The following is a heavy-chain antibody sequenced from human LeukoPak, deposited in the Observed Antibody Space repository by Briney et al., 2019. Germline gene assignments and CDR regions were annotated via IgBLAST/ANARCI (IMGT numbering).Heavy chain of an antibody. D-gene: IGHD1-26*01. V-gene: IGHV4-59*01. CDR2: IYYSGST. J-gene: IGHJ5*02. CDR3: ARGGIVAPNWFDP. Sequence: PSETLSLTCTVSGGSISSYYWSWIRQPPGKGLEWIGYIYYSGSTNYNPSLKSRVTISVDTSKNQFSLKLSSVTAADTAVYYYARGGIVAPNWFDPWGQGTLVTVSS. CDR1: GGSISSYY.